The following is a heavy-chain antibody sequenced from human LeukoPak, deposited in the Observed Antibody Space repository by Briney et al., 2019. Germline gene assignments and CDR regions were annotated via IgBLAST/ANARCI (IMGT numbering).Heavy chain of an antibody. D-gene: IGHD3-10*01. CDR2: INAGNGNT. CDR1: GYTFTSYA. Sequence: ASVKVSCKASGYTFTSYAMHWVRQAPGQRLEWMGWINAGNGNTKYSQKFQGRVTITRDTSASTAYMELGSLRSEDTAVYYCARDYGSGSHYYYYGMDVWGQGTTVTVSS. J-gene: IGHJ6*02. V-gene: IGHV1-3*01. CDR3: ARDYGSGSHYYYYGMDV.